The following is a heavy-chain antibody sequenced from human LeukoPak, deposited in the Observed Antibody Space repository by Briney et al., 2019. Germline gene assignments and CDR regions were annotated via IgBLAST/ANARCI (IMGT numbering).Heavy chain of an antibody. D-gene: IGHD1-26*01. V-gene: IGHV4-34*01. Sequence: SETLSLTCTVSGGSISSYYWSWIRQPPGKGLEWIGEINHSGSTNYNPSLKSRVTISVDTSKNQFSLKLSSVTAADTAVYYCARGRWELLPDYWGQGTLVTVSS. CDR1: GGSISSYY. CDR3: ARGRWELLPDY. CDR2: INHSGST. J-gene: IGHJ4*02.